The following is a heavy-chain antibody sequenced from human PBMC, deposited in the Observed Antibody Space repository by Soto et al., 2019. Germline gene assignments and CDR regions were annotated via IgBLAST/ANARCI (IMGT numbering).Heavy chain of an antibody. Sequence: GGSLRLSCAASGFTFSSYAMSWVRQAPGKGLEWVSAISGSGGSTYYADSVKGRFTISRDNSKNTLYLQMNSLRVEDTAVYYCAKSGYYGSGSYDYYYYMDVWGKGTTVTVSS. CDR3: AKSGYYGSGSYDYYYYMDV. V-gene: IGHV3-23*01. J-gene: IGHJ6*03. CDR1: GFTFSSYA. D-gene: IGHD3-10*01. CDR2: ISGSGGST.